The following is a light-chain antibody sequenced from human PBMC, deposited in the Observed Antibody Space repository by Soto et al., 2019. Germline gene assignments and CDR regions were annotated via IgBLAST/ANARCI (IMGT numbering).Light chain of an antibody. V-gene: IGKV1-5*01. CDR2: HAS. Sequence: DIQMTQSPSTLPASVGDRVTITCRASQSISTWLAWYQQKPGSAPKVLIYHASNLQSGVPSRFSGSESGTELTLPISSLQPDDFANDFCQQYKSYAFGQWTKVKIK. CDR1: QSISTW. J-gene: IGKJ1*01. CDR3: QQYKSYA.